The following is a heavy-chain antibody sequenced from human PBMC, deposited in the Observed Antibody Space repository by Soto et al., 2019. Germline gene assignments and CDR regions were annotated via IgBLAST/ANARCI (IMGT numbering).Heavy chain of an antibody. J-gene: IGHJ6*02. CDR3: ARDPRRRGVKYDGMDV. Sequence: EVQLVESGGGLVQPGGYLRLSCTASGFTVSSNYMSWVRQAPGKGLEWVSVIYTDGSTYYADSVKGRFAISRDNSNNTLYLQMNRLRAEDTAVYYCARDPRRRGVKYDGMDVWGQGTTVTVSS. CDR2: IYTDGST. CDR1: GFTVSSNY. V-gene: IGHV3-66*01.